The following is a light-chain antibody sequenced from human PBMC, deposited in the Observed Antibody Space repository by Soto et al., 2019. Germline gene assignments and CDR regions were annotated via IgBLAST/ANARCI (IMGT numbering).Light chain of an antibody. CDR1: QDISGW. V-gene: IGKV1-12*02. CDR3: QQGDTFPWT. J-gene: IGKJ1*01. Sequence: DIQMTQSPSSMSASVGERVTITCRASQDISGWLAWYQQKPGTAPKLLIYGASNLQSGVPSRFSGSGSGTDFTLTISSLQSEDFAPYYCQQGDTFPWTFGQGTKVEIK. CDR2: GAS.